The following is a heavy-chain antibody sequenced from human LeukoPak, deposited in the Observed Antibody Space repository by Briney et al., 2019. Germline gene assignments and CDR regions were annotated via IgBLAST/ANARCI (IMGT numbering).Heavy chain of an antibody. V-gene: IGHV3-21*01. Sequence: SVKGRFTISRDNAKNSLYLQMNSLRAEDTAVYYCAKEGGSSGWSGGGPFDYWGQGALVTVSS. CDR3: AKEGGSSGWSGGGPFDY. J-gene: IGHJ4*02. D-gene: IGHD6-19*01.